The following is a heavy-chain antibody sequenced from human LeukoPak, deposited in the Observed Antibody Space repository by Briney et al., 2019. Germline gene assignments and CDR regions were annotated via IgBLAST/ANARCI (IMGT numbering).Heavy chain of an antibody. CDR1: GYTFTSYA. V-gene: IGHV1-2*02. CDR2: INPNSGGT. CDR3: AREWSIAAAGIRHFNYYMDV. J-gene: IGHJ6*03. D-gene: IGHD6-13*01. Sequence: GASVKVSCKASGYTFTSYAMNWVRQAPGQGLEWMGWINPNSGGTNYAQKFQGRVTMTRDTSISTAYMELSRLRSDDTAVYYCAREWSIAAAGIRHFNYYMDVWGKGTTVTVSS.